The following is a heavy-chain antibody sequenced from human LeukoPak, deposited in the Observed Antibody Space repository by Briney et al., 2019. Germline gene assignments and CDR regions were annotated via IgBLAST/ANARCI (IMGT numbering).Heavy chain of an antibody. D-gene: IGHD5/OR15-5a*01. CDR3: SNNAFGVYAFDY. CDR1: GGSFSTYA. J-gene: IGHJ4*02. CDR2: IIPIYGTR. Sequence: SVKVSCKASGGSFSTYAISWVRQAPGQGLEWMGGIIPIYGTRNYAQKFQGRVTITTDAYTTTAYTAYMELSSLRTEDTAVYYCSNNAFGVYAFDYWGQGTLVTASS. V-gene: IGHV1-69*05.